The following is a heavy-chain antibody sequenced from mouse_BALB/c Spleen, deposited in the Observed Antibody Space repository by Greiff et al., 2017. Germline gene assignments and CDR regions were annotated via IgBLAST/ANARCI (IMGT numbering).Heavy chain of an antibody. J-gene: IGHJ4*01. CDR1: GFSLTSYG. Sequence: QVQLQQSGPGLVAPSQSLSITCTVSGFSLTSYGVHWVRQPPGKGLEWLGVIWAGGSTNYNSALMSRLSISKDNSKSQVFLKMNSLQTDDTAMYYCARDPDGITYAMDYWGQGTSVTVSS. CDR2: IWAGGST. D-gene: IGHD1-1*01. V-gene: IGHV2-9*02. CDR3: ARDPDGITYAMDY.